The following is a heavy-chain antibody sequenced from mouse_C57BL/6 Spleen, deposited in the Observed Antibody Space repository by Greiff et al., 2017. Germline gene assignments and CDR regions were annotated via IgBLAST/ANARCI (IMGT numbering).Heavy chain of an antibody. J-gene: IGHJ1*03. D-gene: IGHD1-1*01. V-gene: IGHV1-26*01. Sequence: VQLQQSGPELVKPGASVKISCTASGFTFTDYYMHWVKQSPGKSLEWIGCISPNNGGPSYNQKFKGKATLTVDKSSTTAYMELRSLTSEDSAFYSCERGGTTPWDFEVWGTGTTVTAAS. CDR1: GFTFTDYY. CDR2: ISPNNGGP. CDR3: ERGGTTPWDFEV.